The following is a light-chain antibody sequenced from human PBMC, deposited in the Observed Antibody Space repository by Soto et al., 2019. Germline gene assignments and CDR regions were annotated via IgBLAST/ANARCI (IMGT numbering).Light chain of an antibody. CDR3: QQYNSYPRLT. CDR2: GAS. CDR1: QSVSSY. Sequence: ERVMTQSPATLSVSPGERATLSCRASQSVSSYLAWYQQKFGQAPRLLIYGASTRATGIPARFSGSGSGTDFTLTISSLQPEDFATYYCQQYNSYPRLTFGGGTKVDI. J-gene: IGKJ4*01. V-gene: IGKV3-15*01.